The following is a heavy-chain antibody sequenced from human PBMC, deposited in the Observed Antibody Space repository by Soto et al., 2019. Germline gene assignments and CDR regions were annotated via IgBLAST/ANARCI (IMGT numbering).Heavy chain of an antibody. V-gene: IGHV3-13*05. J-gene: IGHJ6*02. CDR1: GFTFRNYD. Sequence: EVQLVESGGGLVQPGGSLRLSCEASGFTFRNYDMHWVRQGTGKGLEWVSGISAAGDPDYADSVESRFTISRENAQNSFFLQMNSLRVGDPAVYYCARTDRDFYGLDVWGQGTTVIVSS. CDR3: ARTDRDFYGLDV. CDR2: ISAAGDP.